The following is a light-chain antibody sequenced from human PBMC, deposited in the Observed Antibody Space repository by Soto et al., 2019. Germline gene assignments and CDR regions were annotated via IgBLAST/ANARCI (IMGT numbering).Light chain of an antibody. CDR3: SSYTSSSTLYV. CDR1: SSDVGGYNY. V-gene: IGLV2-14*03. Sequence: QSALARPASVSGSPGQSITFSCTGTSSDVGGYNYVSWYQHHPGKAPKLIIYDVSNRPSGVSNRFSASKSGNTASLTISGLQAEDEADYYCSSYTSSSTLYVFGTGTKVTVL. J-gene: IGLJ1*01. CDR2: DVS.